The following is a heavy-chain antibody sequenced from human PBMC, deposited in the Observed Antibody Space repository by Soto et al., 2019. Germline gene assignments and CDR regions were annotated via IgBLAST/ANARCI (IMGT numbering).Heavy chain of an antibody. D-gene: IGHD3-9*01. CDR2: ISAYNGNT. Sequence: ASVKVSCKASGYTFTSYGISWVRQAPGQGLEWMGWISAYNGNTNYAQKLQGRVTMTTDTSTSTAYMELRSLRSDDTAVYYCARSAYYDILTGYPGTNWFDPWGQGTLVTVSS. CDR1: GYTFTSYG. V-gene: IGHV1-18*01. J-gene: IGHJ5*02. CDR3: ARSAYYDILTGYPGTNWFDP.